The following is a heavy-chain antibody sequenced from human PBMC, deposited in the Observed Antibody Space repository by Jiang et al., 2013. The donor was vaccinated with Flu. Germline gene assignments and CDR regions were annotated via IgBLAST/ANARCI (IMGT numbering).Heavy chain of an antibody. CDR2: VSSVSGKT. CDR3: ARYCSGTTCHPPGWFDP. D-gene: IGHD2-2*01. J-gene: IGHJ5*02. CDR1: GYTFTTYD. Sequence: CRAFGYTFTTYDINWVRQATGQGLEWLGWVSSVSGKTGYAQKFQGRVTMTRDTSINTAFLELSSLRSEDTAVYYCARYCSGTTCHPPGWFDPWGQGTLVTVSS. V-gene: IGHV1-8*01.